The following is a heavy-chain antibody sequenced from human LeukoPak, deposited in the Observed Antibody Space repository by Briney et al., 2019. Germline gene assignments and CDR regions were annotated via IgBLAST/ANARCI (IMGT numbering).Heavy chain of an antibody. CDR1: GFTFGDYV. V-gene: IGHV3-15*01. CDR2: IKSKTDGGTT. J-gene: IGHJ4*02. D-gene: IGHD1-26*01. Sequence: PGGSLRLSCTASGFTFGDYVMSWVRQAPGKGLEWVGRIKSKTDGGTTDYAAPVKGRFTISRDDSKNTLYLQMNSLKTEDTAVYYCTTESQSRELVLYYFDYWGQGTLVTVSS. CDR3: TTESQSRELVLYYFDY.